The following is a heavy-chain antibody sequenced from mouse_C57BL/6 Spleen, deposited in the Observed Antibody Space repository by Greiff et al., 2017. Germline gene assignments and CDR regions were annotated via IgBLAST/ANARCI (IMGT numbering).Heavy chain of an antibody. CDR3: ARGLPDGGYAMDD. CDR2: IYPGNSDT. V-gene: IGHV1-5*01. CDR1: GYTFTSYW. Sequence: VHVKQSGTVLARPGASVKMSCKTSGYTFTSYWMHWVNQRPGQGLEWIGAIYPGNSDTSYNQKFKGKAKLTAVTSASTTYMELSSLTTEDSAVYYCARGLPDGGYAMDDWGQGTSVTVST. D-gene: IGHD3-1*01. J-gene: IGHJ4*01.